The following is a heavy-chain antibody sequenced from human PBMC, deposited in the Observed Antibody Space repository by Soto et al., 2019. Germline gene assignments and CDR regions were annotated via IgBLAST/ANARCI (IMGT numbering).Heavy chain of an antibody. CDR3: ARADTPDTELTSLDY. CDR1: GGTFSSYA. D-gene: IGHD5-18*01. CDR2: IIPTFGTA. Sequence: QVQLVQSGAEVKKPGSSVKVSCKASGGTFSSYAISWVRQAPGQGLEWMGGIIPTFGTANYAQKFQGRVTITADESTSTADMELSSLRSEDTAVYYCARADTPDTELTSLDYWGQGTLVTVSS. J-gene: IGHJ4*02. V-gene: IGHV1-69*12.